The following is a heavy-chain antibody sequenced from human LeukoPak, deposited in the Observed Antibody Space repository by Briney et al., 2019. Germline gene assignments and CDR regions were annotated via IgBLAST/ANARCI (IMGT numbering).Heavy chain of an antibody. CDR1: GGSISSGDYY. J-gene: IGHJ4*02. Sequence: SQTLSLTCTASGGSISSGDYYWSWIRQPPGKGLEWIGYIYYSGSTYYNPSLKSRVTISVDTSKNQFSLKLSSVTAADTAVYYCARENHDCSSTSCYEEAGSRFDYWGQGTLVTVSS. CDR2: IYYSGST. CDR3: ARENHDCSSTSCYEEAGSRFDY. D-gene: IGHD2-2*01. V-gene: IGHV4-30-4*01.